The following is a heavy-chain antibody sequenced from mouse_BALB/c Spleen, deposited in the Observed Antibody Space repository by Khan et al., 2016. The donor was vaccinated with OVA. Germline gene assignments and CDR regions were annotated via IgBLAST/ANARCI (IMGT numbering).Heavy chain of an antibody. V-gene: IGHV1-77*01. J-gene: IGHJ3*01. CDR3: ARGGYSVFAY. CDR2: IFPGSGTP. CDR1: GYTFTDYI. Sequence: QVQLQQSGPELVKPGASLKVSCKASGYTFTDYIIGWVKQSTRQGLEWIGDIFPGSGTPYYNEKFNDKATLTADKSSNTAYMQLSSLTSEDSAVYFCARGGYSVFAYWGQGTLVTVSA. D-gene: IGHD2-14*01.